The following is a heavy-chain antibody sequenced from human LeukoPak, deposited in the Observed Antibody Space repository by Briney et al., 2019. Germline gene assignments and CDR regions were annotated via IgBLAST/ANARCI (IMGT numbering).Heavy chain of an antibody. CDR3: AKDRTPLLWFGESDY. CDR2: ISGSGGST. CDR1: GFTVSSNY. Sequence: GGSLRLSCAASGFTVSSNYMSWVRQAPGKGLEWVSAISGSGGSTYYADSVKGRFTISRDNSKNTLYLQMNSLRAEDTAVYYCAKDRTPLLWFGESDYWGQGTLVTVSS. V-gene: IGHV3-23*01. J-gene: IGHJ4*02. D-gene: IGHD3-10*01.